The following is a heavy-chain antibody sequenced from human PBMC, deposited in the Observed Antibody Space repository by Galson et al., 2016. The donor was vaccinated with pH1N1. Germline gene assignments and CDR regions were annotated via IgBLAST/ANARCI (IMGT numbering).Heavy chain of an antibody. CDR1: GFTFSNAW. D-gene: IGHD1-1*01. Sequence: SLRLSCAASGFTFSNAWMSWVRQTPGKGLEWVGRIKSKSDGGTTHHAAPVKARFIISRDDPKNTLYRQMNRLNTESTAVYYCTREGGTTGGAFEIWGQGTMVTVSS. V-gene: IGHV3-15*01. CDR3: TREGGTTGGAFEI. CDR2: IKSKSDGGTT. J-gene: IGHJ3*02.